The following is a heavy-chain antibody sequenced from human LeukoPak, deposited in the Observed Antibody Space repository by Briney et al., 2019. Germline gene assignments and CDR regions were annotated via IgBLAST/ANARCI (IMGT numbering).Heavy chain of an antibody. CDR3: ARGYYYDSSGYYYLYYFDY. CDR2: INPNSGGT. J-gene: IGHJ4*02. CDR1: GYTFTGYY. Sequence: GASVKVSCKASGYTFTGYYMHWVRQAPGQGLEWMGWINPNSGGTNYAQKFQGRVTMTRDTSISTAYMELSRLRSDDTAVYYCARGYYYDSSGYYYLYYFDYWGQGTLVAVSS. V-gene: IGHV1-2*02. D-gene: IGHD3-22*01.